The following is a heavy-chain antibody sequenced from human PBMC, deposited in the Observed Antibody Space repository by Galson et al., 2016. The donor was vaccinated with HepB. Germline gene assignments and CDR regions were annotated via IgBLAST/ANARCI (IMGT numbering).Heavy chain of an antibody. CDR3: ARDVVVPTDIGGFDY. CDR2: INPTGGST. D-gene: IGHD2-2*01. Sequence: SVKVSCKASGYTFTSYYVYWVRQAPGRGLEWVGVINPTGGSTDFAPRFQGRVTMTTDTSTSTVYMGLRSLRSDDTAVYYCARDVVVPTDIGGFDYWGQGTLVTVSA. CDR1: GYTFTSYY. J-gene: IGHJ4*02. V-gene: IGHV1-46*01.